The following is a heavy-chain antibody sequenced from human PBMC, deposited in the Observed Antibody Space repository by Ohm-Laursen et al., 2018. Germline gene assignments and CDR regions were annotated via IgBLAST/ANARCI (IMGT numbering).Heavy chain of an antibody. J-gene: IGHJ4*02. V-gene: IGHV4-59*08. CDR2: IYYSGST. CDR1: GGSISNHY. Sequence: SDTLSLTCIVSGGSISNHYWSWIRQPPGKGLEWIGYIYYSGSTNYNPSLKSRVTISVDTSKNQFSLKVSSVTAADTAVYYCARHQGGAGNHFFDYWGQGTLVTVSS. CDR3: ARHQGGAGNHFFDY. D-gene: IGHD6-13*01.